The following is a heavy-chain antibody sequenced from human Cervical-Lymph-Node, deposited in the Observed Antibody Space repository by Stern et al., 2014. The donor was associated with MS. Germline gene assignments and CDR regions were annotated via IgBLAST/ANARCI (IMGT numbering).Heavy chain of an antibody. CDR2: IKQDGSYK. J-gene: IGHJ6*02. V-gene: IGHV3-7*01. Sequence: EVQLVESGGGFVQPGGSLRLSCAASGFTFSSYWLSWVRQAPGKGLEWVANIKQDGSYKVYGDSVKVRFTISRDNSKNSLYLQINSLRAEDTAVYYCARVDDFWSGYYYYGMDVWGQGTTVTVSS. CDR1: GFTFSSYW. D-gene: IGHD3-3*01. CDR3: ARVDDFWSGYYYYGMDV.